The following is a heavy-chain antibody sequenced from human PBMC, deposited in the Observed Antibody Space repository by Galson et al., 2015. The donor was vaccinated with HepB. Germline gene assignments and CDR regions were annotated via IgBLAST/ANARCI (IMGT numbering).Heavy chain of an antibody. V-gene: IGHV3-11*01. CDR3: ARAQSDYYYYYMDV. CDR2: ISSSGSTI. J-gene: IGHJ6*03. CDR1: GFTFSDYY. Sequence: SLRLSCAASGFTFSDYYMSWLRQAPGKGLEWVSYISSSGSTIYYADSVKGRFTISRDNAKNSLYLQMNSLRAEDTAVYYCARAQSDYYYYYMDVWGKGTTVTVSS.